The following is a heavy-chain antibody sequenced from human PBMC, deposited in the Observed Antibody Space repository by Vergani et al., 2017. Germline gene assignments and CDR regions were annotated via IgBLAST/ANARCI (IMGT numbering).Heavy chain of an antibody. J-gene: IGHJ6*02. CDR1: GFTFSNYW. D-gene: IGHD6-13*01. CDR3: ASQYSSSYYYYGMDV. V-gene: IGHV3-74*01. CDR2: INSDGDST. Sequence: VQLVESGGGLVQPGGSLRLSCTASGFTFSNYWMQWVRQAPGKGLMWVSRINSDGDSTSYADYVKGRFTISRDNAKNTLYLQMDSLRAEDTAVYYCASQYSSSYYYYGMDVWGQGTTVTVSS.